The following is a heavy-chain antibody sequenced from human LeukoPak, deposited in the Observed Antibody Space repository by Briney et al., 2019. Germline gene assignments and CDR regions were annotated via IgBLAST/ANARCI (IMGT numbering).Heavy chain of an antibody. CDR1: GFTFDDYG. CDR2: INWNGGST. Sequence: PGGSLRLSCAASGFTFDDYGMSWVRQAPGKGLEWVSGINWNGGSTGYADSVKGRFTISRDNAKNSLYLQMSSLRAEDTALYHCARDAIYCSGGSCYSDYWGQGTLVTVSS. CDR3: ARDAIYCSGGSCYSDY. D-gene: IGHD2-15*01. J-gene: IGHJ4*02. V-gene: IGHV3-20*01.